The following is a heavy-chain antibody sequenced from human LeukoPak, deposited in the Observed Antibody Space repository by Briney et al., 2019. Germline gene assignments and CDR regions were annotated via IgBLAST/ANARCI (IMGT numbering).Heavy chain of an antibody. CDR3: AKDIGSFAPHDLFDY. CDR2: IYGGGST. CDR1: GLSVSSNF. Sequence: GGSLRLSCAATGLSVSSNFMSWVRQAPGKGLEWVSVIYGGGSTYYADSVKGRFTISRDTPKNTLYLQMNSLRAEDTAVYYCAKDIGSFAPHDLFDYWGQGTLVTVSS. J-gene: IGHJ4*02. D-gene: IGHD1-1*01. V-gene: IGHV3-53*01.